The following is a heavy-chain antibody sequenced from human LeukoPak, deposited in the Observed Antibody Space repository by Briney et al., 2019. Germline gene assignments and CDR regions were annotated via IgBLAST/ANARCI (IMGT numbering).Heavy chain of an antibody. CDR2: INPSGGTT. CDR3: ARHTSPDGGQYYYDSSGYYNAIMD. Sequence: ASVKVSCKASGYTFTSYYMHWVRQAPGQGLEWMGIINPSGGTTNYAQQFQGRVTMTRDTSTSTVYMDLSSLRSEDTAMYYCARHTSPDGGQYYYDSSGYYNAIMDWGQGTLVTVSS. J-gene: IGHJ4*02. V-gene: IGHV1-46*01. D-gene: IGHD3-22*01. CDR1: GYTFTSYY.